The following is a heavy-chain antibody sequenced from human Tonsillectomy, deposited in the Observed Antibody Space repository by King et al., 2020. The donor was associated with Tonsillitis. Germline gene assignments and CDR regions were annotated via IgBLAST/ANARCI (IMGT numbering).Heavy chain of an antibody. CDR1: GVSISSYTYY. V-gene: IGHV4-39*01. D-gene: IGHD3/OR15-3a*01. Sequence: QLQESGPGLVKPSETLSLTCTFSGVSISSYTYYCGGVRQAPGKGLEGIGSMSHSGSTPYNPSPRRRVTISVYTSKFKLSLGLDSVTPADTAVYYCSFWTGAQDYWGLGTLVTVSS. CDR2: MSHSGST. CDR3: SFWTGAQDY. J-gene: IGHJ4*02.